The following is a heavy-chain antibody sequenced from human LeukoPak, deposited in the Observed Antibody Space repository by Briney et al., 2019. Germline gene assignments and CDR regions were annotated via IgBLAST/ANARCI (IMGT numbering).Heavy chain of an antibody. V-gene: IGHV3-23*01. CDR2: ISGSGVST. D-gene: IGHD6-19*01. CDR1: GFTFSSYG. Sequence: PGGSLRLSGAASGFTFSSYGMSWVRQAPGKGLEWVSAISGSGVSTYSADSVKGRFTISRDNSKNTLYLQMNSLRAEDTAVYYCAKDGSGWYSDYYYYMDVWGKGTTVTISS. CDR3: AKDGSGWYSDYYYYMDV. J-gene: IGHJ6*03.